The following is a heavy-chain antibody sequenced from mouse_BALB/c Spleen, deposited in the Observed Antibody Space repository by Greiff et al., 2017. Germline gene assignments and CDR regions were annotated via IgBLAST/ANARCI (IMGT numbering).Heavy chain of an antibody. CDR2: IYPGNSDT. CDR1: GYSFTSYW. D-gene: IGHD1-1*02. V-gene: IGHV1-5*01. CDR3: TRFLHYGGAMDY. J-gene: IGHJ4*01. Sequence: EVQLQQSGTVLARPGASVKMSCKASGYSFTSYWMHWVKQRPGQGLEWIGAIYPGNSDTSYNQKFKGKAKLTAVTSASTAYMELSSLTNEDSAVYYCTRFLHYGGAMDYWGQGTSVTVSS.